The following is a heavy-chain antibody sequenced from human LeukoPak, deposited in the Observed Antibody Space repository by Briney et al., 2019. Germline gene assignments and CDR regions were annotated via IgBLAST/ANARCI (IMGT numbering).Heavy chain of an antibody. J-gene: IGHJ4*02. Sequence: PGGSLRLSCAASGFTVSSNYMNSVRQAPGKGLEGGSVIYSGGSTYYADSVKGRFTISRDNSKKTLYLQMNNLRAEDTAVYYCARAMYSSSRTFDYWGQGTLVTVSS. D-gene: IGHD6-13*01. CDR3: ARAMYSSSRTFDY. V-gene: IGHV3-66*02. CDR2: IYSGGST. CDR1: GFTVSSNY.